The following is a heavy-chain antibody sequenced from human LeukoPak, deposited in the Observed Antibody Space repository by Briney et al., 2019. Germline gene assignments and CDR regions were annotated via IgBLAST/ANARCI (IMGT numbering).Heavy chain of an antibody. Sequence: SETLSLTCTVPGGSINSRNYYWGWIRQSSGKGLEWIATIYYSGTTYYKPSLKSRVTISIDTSKNQFSLRLTSVTAADTAVYRCARHMDSAMVSFDFWGQGTLVAVSS. V-gene: IGHV4-39*01. J-gene: IGHJ4*02. D-gene: IGHD5-18*01. CDR3: ARHMDSAMVSFDF. CDR1: GGSINSRNYY. CDR2: IYYSGTT.